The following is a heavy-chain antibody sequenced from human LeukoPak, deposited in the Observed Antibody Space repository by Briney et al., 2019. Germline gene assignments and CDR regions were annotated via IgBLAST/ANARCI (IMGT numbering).Heavy chain of an antibody. D-gene: IGHD3-22*01. Sequence: ASVKVSCKASGYTFTSYGISWVRQAPGQGLEWMGWISAYNGNTNYAQKLRGRVTMTTDTSTSTAYMELRSLRSDDTAVYYCARDPEYYYDSSGYWNYWGQGTLVTVSS. CDR3: ARDPEYYYDSSGYWNY. V-gene: IGHV1-18*01. CDR1: GYTFTSYG. J-gene: IGHJ4*02. CDR2: ISAYNGNT.